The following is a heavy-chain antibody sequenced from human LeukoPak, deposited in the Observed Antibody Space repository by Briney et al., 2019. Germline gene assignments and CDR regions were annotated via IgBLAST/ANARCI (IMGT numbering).Heavy chain of an antibody. V-gene: IGHV1-18*01. CDR1: GYTFSNYG. J-gene: IGHJ3*02. CDR2: ISGYDGNT. D-gene: IGHD3-10*01. Sequence: ASVKVSCKAAGYTFSNYGISWVRQAPGQGLEWMGWISGYDGNTNYAQNLQGRVTMTTDTSTGTAYMGLRSLRSDDTAVYYCARDLYYYGSGNYYSDTFDIWGQGTLVTVSS. CDR3: ARDLYYYGSGNYYSDTFDI.